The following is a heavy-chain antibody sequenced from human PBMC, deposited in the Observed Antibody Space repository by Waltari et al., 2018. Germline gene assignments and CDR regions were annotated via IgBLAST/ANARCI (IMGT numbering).Heavy chain of an antibody. V-gene: IGHV1-2*02. Sequence: QVQLVQSGAEVKKPGASVKVSCKASGYTFTDHHMHWVRQAPGQGFEWMGWIYPKSGGTNYAQKFQGRVTMTRDTSISTAYMELNRLTSDDTAVYFCARGTLDPWGQGTLVTVSS. J-gene: IGHJ5*02. CDR1: GYTFTDHH. CDR3: ARGTLDP. CDR2: IYPKSGGT.